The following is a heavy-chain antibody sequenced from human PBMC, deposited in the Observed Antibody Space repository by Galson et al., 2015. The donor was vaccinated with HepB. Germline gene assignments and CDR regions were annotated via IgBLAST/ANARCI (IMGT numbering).Heavy chain of an antibody. CDR1: GYTFTSYA. D-gene: IGHD3-22*01. Sequence: SVKVSCKASGYTFTSYAMHWVRQAPGQRLEWMGWINAGNGNTKYSQKFQGRVTITRDTSASTAYMELSSLRSEDTAVYYCARRGEYYYDSSGYYYDASFDYWGQGTLGTVSS. V-gene: IGHV1-3*01. CDR3: ARRGEYYYDSSGYYYDASFDY. CDR2: INAGNGNT. J-gene: IGHJ4*02.